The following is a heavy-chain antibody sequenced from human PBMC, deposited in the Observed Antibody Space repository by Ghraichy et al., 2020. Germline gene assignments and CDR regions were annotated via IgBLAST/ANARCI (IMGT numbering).Heavy chain of an antibody. Sequence: ASVKVSCKASGYTFTGYYMHWVRQAPGQGLEWMGRINPNSGGTNYAQKFQGRVTMTRDTSISTAYMELNRLRSDDTAVYYCARDWVYCTNGVCYSEVYDYWGQGTLVTVSS. CDR1: GYTFTGYY. V-gene: IGHV1-2*06. J-gene: IGHJ4*02. CDR3: ARDWVYCTNGVCYSEVYDY. CDR2: INPNSGGT. D-gene: IGHD2-8*01.